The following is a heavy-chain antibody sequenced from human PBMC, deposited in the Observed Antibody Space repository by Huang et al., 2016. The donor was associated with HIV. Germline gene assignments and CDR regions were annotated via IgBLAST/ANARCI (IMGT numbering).Heavy chain of an antibody. CDR1: GFSFDSFA. J-gene: IGHJ5*02. D-gene: IGHD3-10*01. CDR2: ITASSSFK. CDR3: VRENYGSGSTLHWFDP. V-gene: IGHV3-21*01. Sequence: DVQLVESGGGLVKPGGSLRLSCAASGFSFDSFAMHWVRQAPGKGLEWVASITASSSFKDYEASRTGRFTVSRDNAKNSLYLQMNSLRPEDTAVYYCVRENYGSGSTLHWFDPWGQGTLVTVSS.